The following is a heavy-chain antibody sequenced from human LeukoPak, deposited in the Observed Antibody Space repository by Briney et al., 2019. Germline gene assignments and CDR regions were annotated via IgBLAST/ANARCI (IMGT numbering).Heavy chain of an antibody. CDR3: AREYGSSWFDY. CDR1: GGSFSGYY. J-gene: IGHJ4*02. V-gene: IGHV4-34*01. Sequence: SETLSLTCAVYGGSFSGYYWSWIRQPPGKGLEWIGEINHSGSTNYNPSLKSRVTISVDTSKNQFSLKLSSVTAADTAVYYCAREYGSSWFDYWGQGTLVTVSS. CDR2: INHSGST. D-gene: IGHD6-13*01.